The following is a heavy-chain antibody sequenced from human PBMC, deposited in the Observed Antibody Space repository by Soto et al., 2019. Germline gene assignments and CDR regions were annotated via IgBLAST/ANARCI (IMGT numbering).Heavy chain of an antibody. CDR1: GFSFSDAY. D-gene: IGHD6-25*01. CDR2: IRSKTDGETT. V-gene: IGHV3-15*01. J-gene: IGHJ6*02. CDR3: TTAGYSSGADYYYFGMDV. Sequence: ESGGGLVKPGGSLRLSCAASGFSFSDAYMGWVRQAPGKGLEWVGRIRSKTDGETTDYAAPVQGRFTISRDNSKKTLDLHMTSLRTDDTAEYYCTTAGYSSGADYYYFGMDVWGQGTTVTVSS.